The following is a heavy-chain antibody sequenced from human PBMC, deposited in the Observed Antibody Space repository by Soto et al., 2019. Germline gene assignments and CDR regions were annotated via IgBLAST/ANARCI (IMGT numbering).Heavy chain of an antibody. CDR2: IIPIFGTA. J-gene: IGHJ6*02. CDR3: ARDCSSTSCMVGVYYGMDV. CDR1: GGTFSSYA. D-gene: IGHD2-2*01. Sequence: QVQLVQSGAEVKKPGSSVKVSCKASGGTFSSYAISWVRQAPGQGLEWMGGIIPIFGTANYAQKFQGRVTITADESTRTADMELSSLRSEDTAVYYCARDCSSTSCMVGVYYGMDVWGQGTTVTVAS. V-gene: IGHV1-69*01.